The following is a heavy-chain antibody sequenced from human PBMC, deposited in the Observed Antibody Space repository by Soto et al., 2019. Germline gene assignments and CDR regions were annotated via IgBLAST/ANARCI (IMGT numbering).Heavy chain of an antibody. Sequence: QVQLQESGPGLVKPSETLSLTCNVSGDSMSKYYWSWVRQPAGQGLEWIGRIWPSGSTNYNPSLKSPVTISIDTTNKPFSLDLKSVTAADTAVYSCARTVGAAYYFDFWGQGVLVTVSS. J-gene: IGHJ4*02. CDR2: IWPSGST. CDR3: ARTVGAAYYFDF. D-gene: IGHD3-16*01. CDR1: GDSMSKYY. V-gene: IGHV4-4*07.